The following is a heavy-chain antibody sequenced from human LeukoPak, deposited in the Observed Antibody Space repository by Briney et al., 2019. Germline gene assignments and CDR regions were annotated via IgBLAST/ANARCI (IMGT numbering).Heavy chain of an antibody. V-gene: IGHV4-39*01. CDR2: IYYGGTT. CDR3: ARRGLGAAGAFHI. J-gene: IGHJ3*02. Sequence: SETLSLTCTVSGGSISSSDNYGGWIRQPPGKGLEWIGNIYYGGTTFYNASLKSRVTISVDTSKNQLSLRLISVTATDTAVYYCARRGLGAAGAFHIWGQGTMVTVSS. D-gene: IGHD1-26*01. CDR1: GGSISSSDNY.